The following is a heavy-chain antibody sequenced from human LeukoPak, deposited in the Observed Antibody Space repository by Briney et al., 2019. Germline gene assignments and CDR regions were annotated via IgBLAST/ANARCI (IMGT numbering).Heavy chain of an antibody. J-gene: IGHJ1*01. V-gene: IGHV1-46*01. CDR3: AKDKFVSGYYSEYFQH. D-gene: IGHD3-22*01. CDR1: GYTFTSYY. Sequence: ASVKVSCKASGYTFTSYYMHWVRQAPGQGLEWMGIINPSGGSTSYAQKFQGRVTMTRDTSTSTVYMELSSLRAEDTAVYYCAKDKFVSGYYSEYFQHWGQGTLVTVSS. CDR2: INPSGGST.